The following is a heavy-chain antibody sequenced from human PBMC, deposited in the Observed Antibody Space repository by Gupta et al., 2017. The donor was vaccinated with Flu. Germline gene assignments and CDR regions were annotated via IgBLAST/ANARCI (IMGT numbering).Heavy chain of an antibody. Sequence: RQAPGKGVEWVANRNQDGREKYYVDAGKGRFTISRDNAKNSLVLQMNSLRAEDTAIYYWARYCIGGSGDSSRGGTTFRMDGWGQGTTVTVSS. D-gene: IGHD2-15*01. CDR3: ARYCIGGSGDSSRGGTTFRMDG. CDR2: RNQDGREK. J-gene: IGHJ6*02. V-gene: IGHV3-7*01.